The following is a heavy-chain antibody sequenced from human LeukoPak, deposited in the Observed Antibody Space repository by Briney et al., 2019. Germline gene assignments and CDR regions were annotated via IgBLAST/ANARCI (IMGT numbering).Heavy chain of an antibody. CDR2: INHNGNVN. CDR3: ARGGGLDV. Sequence: GGSLRLSCAASGFTFSSYWMNWARQAPGKGLEWVASINHNGNVNYYVDSVKGRFTISRDNAKNSLYLQMSNLRAEDTAGDFCARGGGLDVWGQGATVTVSS. J-gene: IGHJ6*02. CDR1: GFTFSSYW. D-gene: IGHD3-16*01. V-gene: IGHV3-7*03.